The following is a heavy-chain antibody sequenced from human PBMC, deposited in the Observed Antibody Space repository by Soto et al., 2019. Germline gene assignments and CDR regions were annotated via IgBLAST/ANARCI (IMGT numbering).Heavy chain of an antibody. V-gene: IGHV1-3*05. J-gene: IGHJ4*02. CDR2: INAGNGNT. CDR1: GYTLTSYA. CDR3: ARSIVVVTALDY. D-gene: IGHD2-21*02. Sequence: QVQLVQSGAEEKKPGASVKVSCKASGYTLTSYAMHWVRQAPRQRLEWMGWINAGNGNTKYSQKFQGRVTITRDTSASTAYMELSSLRSEDTAVYYCARSIVVVTALDYWGQGTLVTVSS.